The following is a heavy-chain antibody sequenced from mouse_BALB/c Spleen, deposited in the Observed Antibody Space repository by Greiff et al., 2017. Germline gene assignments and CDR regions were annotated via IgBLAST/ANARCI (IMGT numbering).Heavy chain of an antibody. Sequence: DVMLVESGGGLVKPGGSLKLSCAASGFTFSSYAMSWVRQSPEKRLEWVAEISSGGSYTYYPDTVTGRFTISRDNAKNTLYLEMSSLRSEDTAMYYCASETARATFAYWGQGTLVTVSA. J-gene: IGHJ3*01. CDR3: ASETARATFAY. CDR2: ISSGGSYT. D-gene: IGHD3-2*01. V-gene: IGHV5-9-4*01. CDR1: GFTFSSYA.